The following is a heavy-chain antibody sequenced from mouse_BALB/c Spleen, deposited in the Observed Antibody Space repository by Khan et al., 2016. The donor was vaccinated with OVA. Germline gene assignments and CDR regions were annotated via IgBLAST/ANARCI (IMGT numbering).Heavy chain of an antibody. D-gene: IGHD4-1*01. CDR3: ARDYWDVFAY. Sequence: IQLVQSGAELVKPGASVKLSCTASGFNIKDTYMHWVKQRPEQGLEWIGRIDPANGNTKYDPKFQGKATITADTSSNTAYMQLSSLTSEGTAVYYCARDYWDVFAYWGQGTLVTVSA. V-gene: IGHV14-3*02. CDR2: IDPANGNT. J-gene: IGHJ3*01. CDR1: GFNIKDTY.